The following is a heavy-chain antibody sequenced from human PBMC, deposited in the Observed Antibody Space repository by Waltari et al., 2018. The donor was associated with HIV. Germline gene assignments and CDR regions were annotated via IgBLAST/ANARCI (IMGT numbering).Heavy chain of an antibody. CDR2: INHSGST. Sequence: QVQLQQWGAGLLKPSETLSLTCAVYGGSFSGYQWSWIRQPPGKGLEWIGEINHSGSTNSNPSLKSRVTISVDTSKNQFSLKLSSETAADTAVYYCATLPYGGRWYWGQGTLVTVSS. CDR3: ATLPYGGRWY. J-gene: IGHJ4*02. CDR1: GGSFSGYQ. V-gene: IGHV4-34*01. D-gene: IGHD2-15*01.